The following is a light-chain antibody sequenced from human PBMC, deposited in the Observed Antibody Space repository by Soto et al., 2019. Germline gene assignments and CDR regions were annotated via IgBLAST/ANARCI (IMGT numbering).Light chain of an antibody. V-gene: IGKV3D-15*01. CDR1: QSVSSN. CDR3: QQYDTSPPT. CDR2: RTF. Sequence: EIVMTQSPATLSVSPGERATLSCRASQSVSSNLAWYQQKPGQAPRLLIYRTFARAPGIPDRFSGGGSGTDFTLTISRLEREDFAVYYCQQYDTSPPTFGQGTRL. J-gene: IGKJ5*01.